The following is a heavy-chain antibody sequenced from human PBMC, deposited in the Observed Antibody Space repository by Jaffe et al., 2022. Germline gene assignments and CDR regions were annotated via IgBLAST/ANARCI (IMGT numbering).Heavy chain of an antibody. CDR3: ARRGSGYYYIRTLYYFDY. Sequence: QVQLQQWGAGLLKPSETLSLTCAVYGGSFSGYYWSWIRQPPGKGLEWIGEINHSGSTNYNPSLKSRVTISVDTSKNQFSLKLSSVTAADTAVYYCARRGSGYYYIRTLYYFDYWGQGTLVTVSS. CDR2: INHSGST. CDR1: GGSFSGYY. J-gene: IGHJ4*02. V-gene: IGHV4-34*01. D-gene: IGHD3-22*01.